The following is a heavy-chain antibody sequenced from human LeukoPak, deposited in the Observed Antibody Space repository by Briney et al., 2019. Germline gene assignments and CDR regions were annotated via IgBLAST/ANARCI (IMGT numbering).Heavy chain of an antibody. CDR1: GYSFTSYW. Sequence: GESLKISCKGSGYSFTSYWISWVRQMPGKGLEWMGIIYPGDSDTRYSPSFQGQVTISADKSISTAYLQWSSLKASDTAMYYCARASHGSGSYRAFDIWGQGTMVTVSS. CDR2: IYPGDSDT. CDR3: ARASHGSGSYRAFDI. V-gene: IGHV5-51*01. D-gene: IGHD3-10*01. J-gene: IGHJ3*02.